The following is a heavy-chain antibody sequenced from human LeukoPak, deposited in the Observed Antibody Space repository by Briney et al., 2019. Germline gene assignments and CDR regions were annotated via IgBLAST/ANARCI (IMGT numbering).Heavy chain of an antibody. V-gene: IGHV3-30*03. CDR2: IASDGRDK. CDR3: ARDFSIGTADYYFDY. D-gene: IGHD6-13*01. J-gene: IGHJ4*02. CDR1: GFTFSSYA. Sequence: GGSLRLSCSASGFTFSSYALHWVRQAPGKGLEWVAVIASDGRDKQYADSVKGRFTISRDNSMNTLYLQMDSLRAEDTAVFYCARDFSIGTADYYFDYWAREPWSPSPQ.